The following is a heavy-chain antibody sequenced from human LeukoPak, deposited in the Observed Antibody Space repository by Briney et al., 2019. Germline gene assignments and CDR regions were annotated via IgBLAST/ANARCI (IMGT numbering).Heavy chain of an antibody. D-gene: IGHD3-3*01. CDR2: ISGSGGST. Sequence: GGSLRLSCAASGFTVSSKYMSWVRQAPGKGLEWVSAISGSGGSTYYADSVKGRFTISRDNSKNTLYLQMNSLRAEDTAVYYCAKDFVVVMMMAFDIWGQGTMVTVSS. CDR1: GFTVSSKY. CDR3: AKDFVVVMMMAFDI. V-gene: IGHV3-23*01. J-gene: IGHJ3*02.